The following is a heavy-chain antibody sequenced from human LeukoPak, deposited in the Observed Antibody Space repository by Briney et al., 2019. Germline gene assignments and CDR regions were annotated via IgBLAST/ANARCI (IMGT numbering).Heavy chain of an antibody. CDR1: GLTVSKNY. CDR3: ARVGGH. Sequence: GGSLRLSCAASGLTVSKNYMSWVRQAPGKGLESVSVIYSGGSTYYADSVRGRFIISRDNSKNTLYLQMNSLRVEDTAVYYCARVGGHWGQGTLVTVSS. CDR2: IYSGGST. V-gene: IGHV3-53*01. D-gene: IGHD3-10*01. J-gene: IGHJ4*02.